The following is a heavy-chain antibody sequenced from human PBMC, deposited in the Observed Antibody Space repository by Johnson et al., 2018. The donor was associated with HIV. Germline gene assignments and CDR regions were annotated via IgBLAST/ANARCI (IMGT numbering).Heavy chain of an antibody. CDR2: IKQDGSEK. CDR1: GFTFSSYW. J-gene: IGHJ3*02. V-gene: IGHV3-7*05. CDR3: ARQNYYDSSGPCAFDI. D-gene: IGHD3-22*01. Sequence: VQLVESGGGVVQPGVSLRLSCAASGFTFSSYWMSWVRQAPGKGLEWVANIKQDGSEKYYVDSVKGRFTISRDNAKNSLYLQMNSLRAEDTAVYYCARQNYYDSSGPCAFDIWGQGTVVAVSS.